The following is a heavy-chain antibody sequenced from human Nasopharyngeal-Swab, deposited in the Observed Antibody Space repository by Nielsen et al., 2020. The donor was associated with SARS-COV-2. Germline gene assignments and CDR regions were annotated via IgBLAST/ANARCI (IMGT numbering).Heavy chain of an antibody. Sequence: WARQAPGQGCGWMGMINPGSGGTTYAQKFQGRVTMTRDTSTSTVFMDLSSLRSEDTAVYYCARDNVVVAAANYYGVDVWGQGTTVTVSS. J-gene: IGHJ6*01. D-gene: IGHD2-15*01. CDR2: INPGSGGT. V-gene: IGHV1-46*01. CDR3: ARDNVVVAAANYYGVDV.